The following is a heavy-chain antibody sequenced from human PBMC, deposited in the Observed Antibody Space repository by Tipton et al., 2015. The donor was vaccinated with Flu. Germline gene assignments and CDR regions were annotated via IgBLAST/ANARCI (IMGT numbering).Heavy chain of an antibody. Sequence: TLSLTCTVSGGSISSSSYYWSWIRQPPGKGLEWIGYIYYSGSTNYNPSLKSRVTISVDTSKNQFSLKLSSVTAADTAVYYCARARGGDSRELWYYYGMDVWGQGTTVTVSS. CDR3: ARARGGDSRELWYYYGMDV. CDR2: IYYSGST. V-gene: IGHV4-61*01. CDR1: GGSISSSSYY. D-gene: IGHD4-17*01. J-gene: IGHJ6*02.